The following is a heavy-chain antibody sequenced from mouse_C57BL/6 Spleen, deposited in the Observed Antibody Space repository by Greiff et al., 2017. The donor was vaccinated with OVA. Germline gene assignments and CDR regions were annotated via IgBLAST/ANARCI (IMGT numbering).Heavy chain of an antibody. J-gene: IGHJ3*01. CDR3: TRDEDYDSWFAY. V-gene: IGHV5-9-1*02. CDR1: GFTFSSYA. Sequence: EVKVVESGEGLVKPGGSLKLSCAASGFTFSSYAMSWVRQTPEKRLEWVAYISSGGDYIYYADTVKGRFTISRDNARNTLYLQMSSLKSEDTAMYYCTRDEDYDSWFAYWGQGTLVTVSA. CDR2: ISSGGDYI. D-gene: IGHD2-4*01.